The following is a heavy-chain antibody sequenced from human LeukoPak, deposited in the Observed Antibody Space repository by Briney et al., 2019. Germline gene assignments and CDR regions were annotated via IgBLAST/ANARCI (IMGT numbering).Heavy chain of an antibody. CDR2: ISSSGSTI. V-gene: IGHV3-48*03. CDR3: AGGHSSGYYPIDY. D-gene: IGHD3-22*01. CDR1: GFTFSSYE. J-gene: IGHJ4*02. Sequence: GGSLRLSCAASGFTFSSYEINWVRQAPGKGLEWVSYISSSGSTIYYAESVKGRFTISRDNAKNSLYLQMNSLRAEDTAVYYCAGGHSSGYYPIDYWGQGTLVTVSS.